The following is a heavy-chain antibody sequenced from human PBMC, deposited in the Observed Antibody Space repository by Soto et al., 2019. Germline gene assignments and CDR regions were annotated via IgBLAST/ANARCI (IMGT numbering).Heavy chain of an antibody. V-gene: IGHV3-23*01. CDR3: AKDRRAGGNSAFYFDF. CDR2: ISATGGGT. Sequence: PGGSLRLSCEASGFTFSNYAMSWVRQAPGKGLEWVSLISATGGGTYYADSVKGRFTISRDNSHNTLYLQVHSLTAEDTAVYYCAKDRRAGGNSAFYFDFWGQGAQVTV. CDR1: GFTFSNYA. J-gene: IGHJ4*02. D-gene: IGHD3-16*01.